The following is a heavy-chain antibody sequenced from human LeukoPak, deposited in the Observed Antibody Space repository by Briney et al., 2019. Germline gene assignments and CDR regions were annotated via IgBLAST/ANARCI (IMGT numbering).Heavy chain of an antibody. CDR3: ASPRQYYDFWSGLAFDP. Sequence: SETLSLTCTVPGGSISSSSYYWGWIRQPPGKGLEWIGSIYYSGSTYYNPSLKSRVTISVDTSKNQFSLKLSSVTAADTAVYYCASPRQYYDFWSGLAFDPWGQGTLVTVSS. D-gene: IGHD3-3*01. CDR1: GGSISSSSYY. J-gene: IGHJ5*02. CDR2: IYYSGST. V-gene: IGHV4-39*01.